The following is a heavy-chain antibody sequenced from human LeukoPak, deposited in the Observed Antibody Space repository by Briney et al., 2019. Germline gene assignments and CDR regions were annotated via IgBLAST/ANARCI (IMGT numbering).Heavy chain of an antibody. Sequence: PSQTLSLTCTVSGGSVSSGCYYWSWIRQPPGKGLEWIGYIYYSGSTNYNPSLKSRVTISVDTSKNQFSLKRSSVTAADTAVYYCARGPRVSGSKGHFDYWGQGTLVTVSS. CDR1: GGSVSSGCYY. J-gene: IGHJ4*02. CDR3: ARGPRVSGSKGHFDY. CDR2: IYYSGST. D-gene: IGHD3-10*01. V-gene: IGHV4-61*01.